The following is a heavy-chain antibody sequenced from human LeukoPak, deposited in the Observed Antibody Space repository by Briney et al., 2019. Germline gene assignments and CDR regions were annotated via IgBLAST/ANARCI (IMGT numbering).Heavy chain of an antibody. CDR3: AELGITMIGGV. CDR2: ISSSGSTI. Sequence: QPGRCLSLACAASAFTFSIYEMTCGRQAPGEGLEWFSYISSSGSTIYYADSVKGRFTISRDNAKNSLYLQMNSLRAEDTAVYYCAELGITMIGGVWGKGTTVTISS. D-gene: IGHD3-10*02. J-gene: IGHJ6*04. CDR1: AFTFSIYE. V-gene: IGHV3-48*03.